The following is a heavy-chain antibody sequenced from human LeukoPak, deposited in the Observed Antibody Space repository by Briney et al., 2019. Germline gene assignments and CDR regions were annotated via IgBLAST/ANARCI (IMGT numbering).Heavy chain of an antibody. CDR3: ARLKYQLNNIGWFDP. V-gene: IGHV4-31*03. CDR2: IYYSGST. J-gene: IGHJ5*02. D-gene: IGHD2-2*01. Sequence: PSETLSLTCTVSAGSISSGGYYWSWIRQHPGKGLEWIGYIYYSGSTYYNPSLKSRVTISVDTSKNQFSLKLSSVTAADTAVYYCARLKYQLNNIGWFDPWGQGTLVTVSS. CDR1: AGSISSGGYY.